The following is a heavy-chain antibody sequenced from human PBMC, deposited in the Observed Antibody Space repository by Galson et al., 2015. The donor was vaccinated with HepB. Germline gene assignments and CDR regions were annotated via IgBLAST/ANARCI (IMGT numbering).Heavy chain of an antibody. V-gene: IGHV3-13*04. J-gene: IGHJ4*02. CDR1: GFTFSSYD. CDR3: ARAPAYRNSWYYFFDY. Sequence: SLRLSCAASGFTFSSYDMHWVRQATGKGLEWVSGIRTDGDTYYAGSVRGRFTISRDNAKKSLYLQMNSLRAGDTALYFCARAPAYRNSWYYFFDYWGRGALVTVSS. D-gene: IGHD2/OR15-2a*01. CDR2: IRTDGDT.